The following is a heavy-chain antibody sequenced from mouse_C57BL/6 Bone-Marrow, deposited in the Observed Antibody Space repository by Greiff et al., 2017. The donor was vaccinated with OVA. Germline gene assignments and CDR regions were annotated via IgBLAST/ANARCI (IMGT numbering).Heavy chain of an antibody. CDR1: GFSLTSYG. D-gene: IGHD3-3*01. Sequence: VHLVESGPGLVQPSQSLSITCTVSGFSLTSYGVHWVRQSPGKGLEWLGVIWRGGSTDYNAAFMSRLSISQDNSKSQVFFKMNSLQADDTAIDCCAKNSWLAFAYWGQGTLVTVSA. CDR3: AKNSWLAFAY. CDR2: IWRGGST. J-gene: IGHJ3*01. V-gene: IGHV2-5*01.